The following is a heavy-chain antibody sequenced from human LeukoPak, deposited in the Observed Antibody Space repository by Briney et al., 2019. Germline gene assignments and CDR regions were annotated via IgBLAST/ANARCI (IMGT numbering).Heavy chain of an antibody. J-gene: IGHJ6*03. CDR1: GGSFSGYY. Sequence: SETLSLTCAVYGGSFSGYYWTWIRQTPEKGLEWIGEMNPSGSTSYNPSLKSRVTISVDTSKNQFSLKLSSVTAADTAVYYCARGRQDVTMIFVVMTAFSYYLDVWGKGTTVTVS. V-gene: IGHV4-34*01. D-gene: IGHD3-22*01. CDR3: ARGRQDVTMIFVVMTAFSYYLDV. CDR2: MNPSGST.